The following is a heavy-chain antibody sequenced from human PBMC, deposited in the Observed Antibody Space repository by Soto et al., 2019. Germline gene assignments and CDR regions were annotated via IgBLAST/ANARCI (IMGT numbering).Heavy chain of an antibody. V-gene: IGHV1-3*01. CDR3: ARGTVAPLGTVPYYYYGMDV. Sequence: ASVKVSCKASGYTFTSYARHWVRQAPGQRLEWMGWINAGNGNTKYSQKFQGRVTITRDTSASTAYMELSSLRSEDTAVYYCARGTVAPLGTVPYYYYGMDVWGQGTTVTVSS. D-gene: IGHD6-19*01. J-gene: IGHJ6*02. CDR2: INAGNGNT. CDR1: GYTFTSYA.